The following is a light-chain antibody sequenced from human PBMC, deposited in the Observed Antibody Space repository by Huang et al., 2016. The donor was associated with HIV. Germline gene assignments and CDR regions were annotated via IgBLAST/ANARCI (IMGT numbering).Light chain of an antibody. CDR2: DAS. Sequence: DIQMTQSPSSLSASVGDRVTITCQASQDINNYLNWYQQKPGKAPKLLIYDASNLETGVPSRFSGSGSGTDFTVTISSLQPEDIATYYCQQYDNLSLTFGGGTKVEIK. V-gene: IGKV1-33*01. J-gene: IGKJ4*01. CDR1: QDINNY. CDR3: QQYDNLSLT.